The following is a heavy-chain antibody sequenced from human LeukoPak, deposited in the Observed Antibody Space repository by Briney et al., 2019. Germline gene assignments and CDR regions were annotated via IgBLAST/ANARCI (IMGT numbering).Heavy chain of an antibody. CDR2: IYYSGST. CDR3: AREVLLWFGETPGWFDP. CDR1: GGSISSSSYY. J-gene: IGHJ5*02. V-gene: IGHV4-39*07. D-gene: IGHD3-10*01. Sequence: SETLSLTCTVSGGSISSSSYYWGWIRQPPGKGLEWIGSIYYSGSTYYNPSLKSRVTISVDTSKNQFSLKLSSVTAADTAVYYCAREVLLWFGETPGWFDPWGQGTLVTVSS.